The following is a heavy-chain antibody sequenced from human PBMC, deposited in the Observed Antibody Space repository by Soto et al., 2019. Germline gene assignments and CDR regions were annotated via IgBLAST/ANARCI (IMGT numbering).Heavy chain of an antibody. CDR3: ARASDYDWWSGYYTGRWFDP. D-gene: IGHD3-3*01. CDR2: IYHSGST. V-gene: IGHV4-30-2*01. Sequence: PSENLSLTCAVSGGSISSGGYSWSWIRQPPGKGLEWIGYIYHSGSTYYNPSLKSRVTISVDRSKNQFSLKLSSVTAADTAVYYCARASDYDWWSGYYTGRWFDPWGQGTPVTVSS. CDR1: GGSISSGGYS. J-gene: IGHJ5*02.